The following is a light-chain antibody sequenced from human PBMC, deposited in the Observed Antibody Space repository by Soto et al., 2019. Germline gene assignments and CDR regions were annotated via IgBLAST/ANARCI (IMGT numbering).Light chain of an antibody. CDR2: DVS. V-gene: IGLV2-11*01. Sequence: QSALTQPRSVSGSPGQSVTLSCTGTSSDVGGYNFVSWHQQLPGEAPKLMIYDVSKRPSGVPDRFSGSKSGNTASLTISGLQADDEADYYCSAYAGTFSVLFCGGTKLTVL. CDR1: SSDVGGYNF. J-gene: IGLJ2*01. CDR3: SAYAGTFSVL.